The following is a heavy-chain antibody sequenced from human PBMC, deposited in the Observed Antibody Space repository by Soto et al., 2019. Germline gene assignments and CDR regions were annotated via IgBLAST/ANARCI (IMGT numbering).Heavy chain of an antibody. D-gene: IGHD2-15*01. CDR1: GDSISSYY. CDR2: IYYSGRT. CDR3: ARGHLGITTTGTWYDFDY. V-gene: IGHV4-59*01. Sequence: QVQLQESGPRLVKPSETLSLTCTVSGDSISSYYWTWIRQPPRKGLEYIGYIYYSGRTYYNPSLKIRVTISVDTSKNQFSLKLSPVTAADTAVYYCARGHLGITTTGTWYDFDYWGQGTLVTVSS. J-gene: IGHJ4*02.